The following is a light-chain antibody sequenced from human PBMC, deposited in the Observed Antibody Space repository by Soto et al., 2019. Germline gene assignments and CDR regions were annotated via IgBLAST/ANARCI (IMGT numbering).Light chain of an antibody. J-gene: IGLJ1*01. CDR3: SSYTSSGTYV. V-gene: IGLV2-14*01. Sequence: QSVLTQPASVSGPPGQSITISCTGTSSDVGGYGSVSWYQQHPGKAPKLIIYEVSNRPSGVSNRFSGSKSGNTASLTISGLQAEDDADYYCSSYTSSGTYVFGTGTKVTVL. CDR1: SSDVGGYGS. CDR2: EVS.